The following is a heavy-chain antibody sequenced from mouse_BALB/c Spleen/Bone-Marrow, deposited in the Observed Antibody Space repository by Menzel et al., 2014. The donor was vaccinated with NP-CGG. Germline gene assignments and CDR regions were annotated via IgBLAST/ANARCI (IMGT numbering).Heavy chain of an antibody. J-gene: IGHJ1*01. D-gene: IGHD1-1*01. CDR2: INPDSNTI. CDR1: GFDFSRYW. V-gene: IGHV4-1*02. CDR3: ARLNYYGKLFV. Sequence: DVKLVESGGGLVQPGGSLKLSCAASGFDFSRYWMSWVRQAPGKGLEWIGEINPDSNTINYTPSLKDKFIISRDNAKNTLYLQMSKVRSEDTALYYCARLNYYGKLFVWGAGTTVTTSS.